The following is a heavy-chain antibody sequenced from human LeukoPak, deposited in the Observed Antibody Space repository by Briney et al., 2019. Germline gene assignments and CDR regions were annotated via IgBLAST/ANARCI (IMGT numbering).Heavy chain of an antibody. CDR2: INSDGSST. J-gene: IGHJ4*02. D-gene: IGHD6-13*01. V-gene: IGHV3-74*01. CDR3: ATHPGIAILDY. CDR1: GLTFSNYW. Sequence: GGSLRLSCAVSGLTFSNYWMHWVRQAPGKGLVWVSRINSDGSSTSYADSVKGRFTISRDNAKNTLYLQMNSLRAEDTAVYYCATHPGIAILDYWGQGTLVTVSS.